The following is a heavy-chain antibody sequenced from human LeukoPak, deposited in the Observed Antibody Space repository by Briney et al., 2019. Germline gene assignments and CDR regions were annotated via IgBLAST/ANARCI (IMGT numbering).Heavy chain of an antibody. CDR2: INHSGST. V-gene: IGHV4-34*01. CDR1: GGSFSGYY. J-gene: IGHJ4*02. D-gene: IGHD1-26*01. Sequence: SETLSLTCAVYGGSFSGYYWSWIRQPPGKGLEWIGEINHSGSTNYNPSLKSRVTISVDTSKNQFSLKLSSVTAADTAVYYCARQGSGSYYTPKYYFDYWGQGILVTVSS. CDR3: ARQGSGSYYTPKYYFDY.